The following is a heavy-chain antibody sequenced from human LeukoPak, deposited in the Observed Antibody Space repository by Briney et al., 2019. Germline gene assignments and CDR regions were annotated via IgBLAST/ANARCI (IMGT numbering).Heavy chain of an antibody. D-gene: IGHD6-13*01. CDR1: GGTFSSYA. CDR2: IIPIFCTA. V-gene: IGHV1-69*13. Sequence: SVKVSCKASGGTFSSYAISWVRQAPGQGLEWMGGIIPIFCTANYAQKFQGRVTITADESTSTAYMELSSLRSEDTAVYYCARGSTQQLDYYYYYGMDVWGQGTAVTVSS. CDR3: ARGSTQQLDYYYYYGMDV. J-gene: IGHJ6*02.